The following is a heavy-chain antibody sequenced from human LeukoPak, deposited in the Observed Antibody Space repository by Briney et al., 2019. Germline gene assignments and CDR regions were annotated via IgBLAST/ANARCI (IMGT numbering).Heavy chain of an antibody. CDR3: TRDMEYPGAGFDY. J-gene: IGHJ4*02. D-gene: IGHD3-3*01. Sequence: KTSETLSLTCTVSGGSISSYYWAWIRQPPGKGLEWIGSVYSSGSTYYNPSLRSQITISVDTSKNQFSLKLTSVAAADTAMYYCTRDMEYPGAGFDYWGQGIPVTVSS. CDR2: VYSSGST. CDR1: GGSISSYY. V-gene: IGHV4-39*07.